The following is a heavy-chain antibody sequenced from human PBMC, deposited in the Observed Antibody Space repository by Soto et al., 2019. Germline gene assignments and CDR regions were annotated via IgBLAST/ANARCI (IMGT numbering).Heavy chain of an antibody. D-gene: IGHD5-12*01. J-gene: IGHJ6*03. Sequence: GGSLRLSCAASGFTFSSYAMSWVRQAPGKGLEWVSAISGSGGSTYYADSVKGRFTISRDNSKNTLYLQMNSLRAEDTAVYYCAKDLYDYDYYYYYMDVWGKGTTVTVSS. CDR3: AKDLYDYDYYYYYMDV. CDR1: GFTFSSYA. V-gene: IGHV3-23*01. CDR2: ISGSGGST.